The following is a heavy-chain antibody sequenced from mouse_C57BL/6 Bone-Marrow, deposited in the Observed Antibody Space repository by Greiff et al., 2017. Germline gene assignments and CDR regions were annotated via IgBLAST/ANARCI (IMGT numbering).Heavy chain of an antibody. CDR1: GYTFTSYW. CDR2: IYPGSGST. Sequence: QVQLQQPGAELVKPGASVKMSCKASGYTFTSYWIPWVKQRPGQGLEWIGDIYPGSGSTNYNEKFKGKATLTVDTSSSTAYMQLSSLTSEDSAVYYGARWGGYYAMDYWGQGTSVTVSS. V-gene: IGHV1-55*01. CDR3: ARWGGYYAMDY. J-gene: IGHJ4*01.